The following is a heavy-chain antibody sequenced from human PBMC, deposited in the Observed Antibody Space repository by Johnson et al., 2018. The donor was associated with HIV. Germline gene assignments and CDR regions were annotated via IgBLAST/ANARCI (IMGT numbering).Heavy chain of an antibody. D-gene: IGHD3-16*01. CDR2: IRYDGSNK. V-gene: IGHV3-30*02. CDR3: AKMSRGRQDAFDI. J-gene: IGHJ3*02. CDR1: GFTFSNYG. Sequence: QVQLVESGGGVVQPGGSLRLSCAASGFTFSNYGMHWVRQAPGKGLEWVAFIRYDGSNKYYGASVKGRFTISRDNSKNTLYVQMNSLRVEDTAVYYCAKMSRGRQDAFDIWGQGAMVSVSA.